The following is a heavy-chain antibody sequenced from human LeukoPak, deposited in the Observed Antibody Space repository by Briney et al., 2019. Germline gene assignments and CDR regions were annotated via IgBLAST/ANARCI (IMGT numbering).Heavy chain of an antibody. CDR2: IKKVGSEK. CDR3: ARETLGSSSSDY. CDR1: GFTFSTYW. V-gene: IGHV3-7*01. J-gene: IGHJ4*02. Sequence: GGSLRLSCAASGFTFSTYWMSWVRQAAGKRLEWVANIKKVGSEKYYVDSVKGRFTISRDNAKNSLYLQMNSLRAEDTAVYYCARETLGSSSSDYWGQGTLVTVSS. D-gene: IGHD6-6*01.